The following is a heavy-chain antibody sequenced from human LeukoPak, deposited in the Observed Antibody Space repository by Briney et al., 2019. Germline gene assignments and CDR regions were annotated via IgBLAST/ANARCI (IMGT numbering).Heavy chain of an antibody. CDR2: ISGSGGST. V-gene: IGHV3-23*01. J-gene: IGHJ6*02. CDR3: AKHLSGWSYYYYGMDV. Sequence: PGGSLRLSCAASGFTFSSYAMSWVRQAPGGGLEWVSAISGSGGSTYYADSVKGRFTISRDNTKNTLYLQMNSLRAEDTAVYYCAKHLSGWSYYYYGMDVWGQGTTVTVSS. D-gene: IGHD6-19*01. CDR1: GFTFSSYA.